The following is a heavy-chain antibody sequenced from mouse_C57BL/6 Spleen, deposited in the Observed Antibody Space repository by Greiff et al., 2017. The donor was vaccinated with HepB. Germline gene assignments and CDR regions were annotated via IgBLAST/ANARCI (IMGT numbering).Heavy chain of an antibody. Sequence: DVKLVESGGGLVKPGGSLKLSCAASGFTSSDYGMHWVRQAPEKGLEWVAYISSGSSTIYYADTVKGRFTISRDNAKNTLFLQMTSLRSEDTAMYYCARSPYDGYWFAYWGQGTLVTVSA. CDR3: ARSPYDGYWFAY. CDR1: GFTSSDYG. V-gene: IGHV5-17*01. D-gene: IGHD2-3*01. J-gene: IGHJ3*01. CDR2: ISSGSSTI.